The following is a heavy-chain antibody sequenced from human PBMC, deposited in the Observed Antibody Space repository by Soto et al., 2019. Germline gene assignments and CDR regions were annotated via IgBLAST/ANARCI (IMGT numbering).Heavy chain of an antibody. Sequence: QVQLVESGGGVVQPGRSLRLSCAASGFTFSSYGMHWVRQAPGKGLEWVAVIAYVGSNKYYADSVKGRFTISRDTSKNTLYRQMNSLRAEDTAVYYCAKDWYYYDSSGYYIGVYYYYGMYVWGQGTTVTGSS. CDR3: AKDWYYYDSSGYYIGVYYYYGMYV. CDR1: GFTFSSYG. CDR2: IAYVGSNK. V-gene: IGHV3-30*18. D-gene: IGHD3-22*01. J-gene: IGHJ6*02.